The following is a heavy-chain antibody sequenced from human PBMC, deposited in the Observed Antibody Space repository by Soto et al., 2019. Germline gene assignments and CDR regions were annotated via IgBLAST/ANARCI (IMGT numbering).Heavy chain of an antibody. CDR1: GYSFTTYG. D-gene: IGHD3-3*01. Sequence: ASVKVSCKASGYSFTTYGLNWVRQAPGEGLEWMGWISAYNGNTKYAQKFQDRVTVTADTSTSTAYMELRSLTSDDTAVYYCARGYYDFSTDYGYWGQGTLVTVSS. CDR2: ISAYNGNT. V-gene: IGHV1-18*01. CDR3: ARGYYDFSTDYGY. J-gene: IGHJ4*02.